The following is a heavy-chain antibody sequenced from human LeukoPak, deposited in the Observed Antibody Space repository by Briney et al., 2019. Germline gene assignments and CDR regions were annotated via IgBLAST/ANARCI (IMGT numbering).Heavy chain of an antibody. CDR3: ASSPHTAWIQLWHTWYLDL. CDR2: IYYSGST. V-gene: IGHV4-59*01. J-gene: IGHJ2*01. CDR1: GGSISSYY. Sequence: SETLSLTCTVSGGSISSYYWSWIRQPPGKGLEWIGYIYYSGSTNYNPSLKSRVTISVDTSKNQFSLKLSSVTAADTAVYYCASSPHTAWIQLWHTWYLDLWGRGTLVTVSS. D-gene: IGHD5-18*01.